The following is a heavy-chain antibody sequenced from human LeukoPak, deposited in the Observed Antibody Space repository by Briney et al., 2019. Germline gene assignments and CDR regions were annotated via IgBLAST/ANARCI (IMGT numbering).Heavy chain of an antibody. CDR3: ARDCGGSCYSGGPPYGMDV. CDR2: ISYDGSNK. Sequence: PGRSLRLSCAASGFTFSSYAMHWVRQAPGKGLEWGAVISYDGSNKYYADSVKGRFTISRDNSKNTPYLQMNSLRAEDTAVYYCARDCGGSCYSGGPPYGMDVWGQGTTVTVSS. D-gene: IGHD2-15*01. J-gene: IGHJ6*02. V-gene: IGHV3-30-3*01. CDR1: GFTFSSYA.